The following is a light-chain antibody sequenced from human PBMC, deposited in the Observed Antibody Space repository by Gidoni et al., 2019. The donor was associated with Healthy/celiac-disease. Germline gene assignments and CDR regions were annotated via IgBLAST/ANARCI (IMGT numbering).Light chain of an antibody. V-gene: IGKV1-39*01. CDR2: AAS. Sequence: IHMTQSPSSLSASVGDRVTITCRASQSISSYLNWYQQKPGKAPKLLIYAASSLQSGVPSRFSGSGSGTDFTLTISSLQPEDFATYYCQQSYSTPLTCGGXTKVEIK. J-gene: IGKJ4*01. CDR1: QSISSY. CDR3: QQSYSTPLT.